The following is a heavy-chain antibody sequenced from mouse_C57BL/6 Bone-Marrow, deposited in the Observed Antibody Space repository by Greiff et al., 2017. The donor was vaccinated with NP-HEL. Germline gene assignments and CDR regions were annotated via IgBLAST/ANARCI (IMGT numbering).Heavy chain of an antibody. CDR2: IYPRSGNT. CDR1: GYTFTSYG. D-gene: IGHD2-3*01. Sequence: VQLQQSGAELARPGASVKLSCKASGYTFTSYGISWVKQRNGQGLEWIGEIYPRSGNTYYNEKFKGKATLTAYKSSSTAYMELRSLTSEDSAVYFCLYDGYYVGAMDYWGQGTSVTVSS. J-gene: IGHJ4*01. CDR3: LYDGYYVGAMDY. V-gene: IGHV1-81*01.